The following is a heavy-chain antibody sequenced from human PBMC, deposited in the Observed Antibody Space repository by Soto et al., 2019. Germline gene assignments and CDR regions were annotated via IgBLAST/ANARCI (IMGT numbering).Heavy chain of an antibody. CDR3: ARGPTYYDFWRGYLFDY. CDR2: INHSGST. Sequence: LTCAVYGGSFSGYYWSWIRQPPGKGLEWIGEINHSGSTNYNPSLKSRVTISVDTSKNQFSLKLSSVTAADTAVYYCARGPTYYDFWRGYLFDYWGQGTLVTVSS. CDR1: GGSFSGYY. V-gene: IGHV4-34*01. D-gene: IGHD3-3*01. J-gene: IGHJ4*02.